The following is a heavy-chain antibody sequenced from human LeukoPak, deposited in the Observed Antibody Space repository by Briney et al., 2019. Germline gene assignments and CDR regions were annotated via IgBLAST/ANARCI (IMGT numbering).Heavy chain of an antibody. V-gene: IGHV4-34*01. CDR3: AKVGLWLRKIDY. Sequence: SETLSLTCAVSGVSFRSYYWAWIRQPPGKGLEWIGEVNHSGSTDYNPSLMSRVTISIDTSKNQFSLKMNSVTAADTAVYYCAKVGLWLRKIDYWGQGALVSVSS. CDR1: GVSFRSYY. D-gene: IGHD4/OR15-4a*01. J-gene: IGHJ4*02. CDR2: VNHSGST.